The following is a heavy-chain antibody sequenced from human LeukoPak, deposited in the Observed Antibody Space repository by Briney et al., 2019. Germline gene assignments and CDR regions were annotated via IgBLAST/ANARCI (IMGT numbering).Heavy chain of an antibody. CDR2: ISSSSSTI. Sequence: GGSLRLSCAASGFTFSSYGMHWVRQAPGKGLEWVSYISSSSSTIYYADSVKGRFTISRDNAKNSLYLQMNSLRAEDTAVYYCARHSANEGEVSRGYSYGYAYYYYGMDVWGQGTTVTVSS. V-gene: IGHV3-48*04. D-gene: IGHD5-18*01. J-gene: IGHJ6*02. CDR3: ARHSANEGEVSRGYSYGYAYYYYGMDV. CDR1: GFTFSSYG.